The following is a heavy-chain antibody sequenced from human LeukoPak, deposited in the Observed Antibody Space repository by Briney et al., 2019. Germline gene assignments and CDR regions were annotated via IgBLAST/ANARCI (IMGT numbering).Heavy chain of an antibody. D-gene: IGHD1-26*01. CDR1: GFSLSHYT. J-gene: IGHJ3*02. V-gene: IGHV3-30*04. Sequence: GGSLRLSCEASGFSLSHYTMHWVRQAPDKGLEWVTVISHDATTKYYADSVKGRFTISRDNAKSSLYLQMNSLRAEDTALYYCARLRVVWDLDDAFDIWGQGTMVIVSS. CDR3: ARLRVVWDLDDAFDI. CDR2: ISHDATTK.